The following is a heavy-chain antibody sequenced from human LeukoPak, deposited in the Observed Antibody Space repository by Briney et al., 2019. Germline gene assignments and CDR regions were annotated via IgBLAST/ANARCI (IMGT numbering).Heavy chain of an antibody. J-gene: IGHJ4*02. CDR1: GFTFGSYA. D-gene: IGHD5-24*01. V-gene: IGHV3-23*01. CDR2: IGASGGST. Sequence: GGSLRLSCAASGFTFGSYAMTWVRQAPGKGLEWVSGIGASGGSTYYADPVMGRFTISRDNSKNTLFLQMTSLSAEDTAVYYRAKGRDDYNYRHLDSWGQGTRVTVSS. CDR3: AKGRDDYNYRHLDS.